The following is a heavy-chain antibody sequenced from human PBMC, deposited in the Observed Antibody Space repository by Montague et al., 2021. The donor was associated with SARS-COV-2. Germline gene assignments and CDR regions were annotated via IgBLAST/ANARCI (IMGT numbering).Heavy chain of an antibody. Sequence: SETLSLTCAVHGTSFSGYYWNWIRQPPGKGLEWIGEINHGGSTKYSPSLKSRLTISADTSKSQFSLKLTSVAAADTAAYYCARLRDGVVPSPILGVGPYYSYYYMDVWGKGTTVTVSS. CDR2: INHGGST. D-gene: IGHD3-10*01. V-gene: IGHV4-34*01. CDR3: ARLRDGVVPSPILGVGPYYSYYYMDV. J-gene: IGHJ6*03. CDR1: GTSFSGYY.